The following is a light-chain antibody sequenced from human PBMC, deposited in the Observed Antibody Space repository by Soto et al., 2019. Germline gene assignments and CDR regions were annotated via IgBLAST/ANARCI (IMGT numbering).Light chain of an antibody. Sequence: QSALTQPASVSGSPGQSITISCTGTSSDVGGYNYVSWYQQHPGKAPKVMIYDVSNRPSGVSNRFSGSKSGNTASLTISGLQAEDEADYYCSSYTGSSTLLYVFGTGTKLTVL. J-gene: IGLJ1*01. CDR3: SSYTGSSTLLYV. CDR2: DVS. V-gene: IGLV2-14*01. CDR1: SSDVGGYNY.